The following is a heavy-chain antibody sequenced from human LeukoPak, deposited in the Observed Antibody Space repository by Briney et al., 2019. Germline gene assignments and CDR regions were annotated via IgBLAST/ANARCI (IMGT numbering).Heavy chain of an antibody. CDR3: ARAGSSGWYVFDN. V-gene: IGHV4-4*07. J-gene: IGHJ4*02. CDR2: IYASGST. D-gene: IGHD6-19*01. Sequence: PSETLSLTCTVSGGSIRNYYWSWIRQPAGKGLEWIGRIYASGSTNYNPSLKSRVTMSVDTPKNQLSLKLSSVTAADTAVYYCARAGSSGWYVFDNWGQGTVVTVSS. CDR1: GGSIRNYY.